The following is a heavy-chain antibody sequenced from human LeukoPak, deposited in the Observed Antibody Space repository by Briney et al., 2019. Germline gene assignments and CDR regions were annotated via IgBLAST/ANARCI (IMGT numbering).Heavy chain of an antibody. V-gene: IGHV4-4*02. D-gene: IGHD3-22*01. CDR3: TGLVGRYSSGLYYYYFDY. CDR1: GDSINSLDL. J-gene: IGHJ4*02. Sequence: SSETLSLTCTVSGDSINSLDLWSWVRQPPGKGLEWIGEMYLSGTTHSNPSVKSRVTISIDKSKNQFFLNLSSVTAADTAVYYCTGLVGRYSSGLYYYYFDYWGQGTLVTVSS. CDR2: MYLSGTT.